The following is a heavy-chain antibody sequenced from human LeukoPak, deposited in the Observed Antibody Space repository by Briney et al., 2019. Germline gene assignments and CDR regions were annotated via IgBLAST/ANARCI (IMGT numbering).Heavy chain of an antibody. CDR3: AKGGTTVVDY. D-gene: IGHD4-23*01. CDR2: INSDGSST. V-gene: IGHV3-74*01. J-gene: IGHJ4*02. Sequence: GGSLRLSCAASGLTISSYWMHWVRQAPGKGLVWVSRINSDGSSTTYADSVRGRFTISRDNAKNTLYLQMNSLRAEDTAVYYCAKGGTTVVDYWGQGTLVTVSS. CDR1: GLTISSYW.